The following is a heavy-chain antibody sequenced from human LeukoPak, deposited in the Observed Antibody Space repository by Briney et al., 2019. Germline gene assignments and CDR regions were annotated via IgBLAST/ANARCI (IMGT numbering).Heavy chain of an antibody. CDR2: ISGSGGLT. V-gene: IGHV3-23*01. Sequence: QPGGSLRLSCAAPGFTFSNYGINWVRQAPGKGLEWVSGISGSGGLTIYADSVKGRFPIYRDNSNHTLSLQMDSLRTEDTVIYNFAKEERLRFAAMGLDYWGQGTLVTVSS. D-gene: IGHD2-21*01. CDR1: GFTFSNYG. CDR3: AKEERLRFAAMGLDY. J-gene: IGHJ4*02.